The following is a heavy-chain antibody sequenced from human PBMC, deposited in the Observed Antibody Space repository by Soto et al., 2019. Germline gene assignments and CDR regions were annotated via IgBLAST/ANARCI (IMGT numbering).Heavy chain of an antibody. CDR3: ARFFGSGFDY. CDR2: ISTSGATR. Sequence: EVQLVESGGGLVQPGGSLRLSCVASGFTFSTESMNWVRQAPGKGLEWVAHISTSGATRYYADSVKGQFTISRDNAKTSLYLQMDSLRNEDTAVYYCARFFGSGFDYWGQGTLVTVSS. CDR1: GFTFSTES. D-gene: IGHD6-19*01. V-gene: IGHV3-48*02. J-gene: IGHJ4*02.